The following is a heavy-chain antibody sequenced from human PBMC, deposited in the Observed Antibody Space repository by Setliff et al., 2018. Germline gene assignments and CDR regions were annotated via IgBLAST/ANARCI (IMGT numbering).Heavy chain of an antibody. CDR1: GGTFSSSG. CDR2: FIPILGAT. D-gene: IGHD3-16*01. Sequence: SVKVSCKSSGGTFSSSGITWVRQAPGQGLQWLGRFIPILGATNYAQNFQGRVTITADESMSTGYMELRSLRSDDTAVYYCARELRSPYWHLDSRGQGTQVTVSS. J-gene: IGHJ5*01. V-gene: IGHV1-69*13. CDR3: ARELRSPYWHLDS.